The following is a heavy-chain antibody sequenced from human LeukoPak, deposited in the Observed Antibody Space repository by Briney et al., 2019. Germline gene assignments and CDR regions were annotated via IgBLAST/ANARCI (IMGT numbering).Heavy chain of an antibody. D-gene: IGHD1-26*01. J-gene: IGHJ4*02. CDR2: ISPYNGDT. Sequence: GASVRVSCRASGYTFNTYGVTWVRQVPGQGFEWMGWISPYNGDTNYAQKVQGRVTMTTDTLTSTVFMELRSLRSDDTAVYFCARGGLSGIYGIDYWGQGTLVTVSS. V-gene: IGHV1-18*01. CDR3: ARGGLSGIYGIDY. CDR1: GYTFNTYG.